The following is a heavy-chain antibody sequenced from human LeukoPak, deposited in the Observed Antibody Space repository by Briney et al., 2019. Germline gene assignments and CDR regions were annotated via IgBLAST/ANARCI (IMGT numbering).Heavy chain of an antibody. CDR3: AKALFVVRNYYYGMDV. CDR1: GYNFKNYY. Sequence: GASVRVSCEASGYNFKNYYIHWVRQAPGLGLEWMGTINPSGGVTIYSQKFQGRVTMTTDTSTATVYMDMSSLRSDDTAVYYCAKALFVVRNYYYGMDVWGQGTTVTVSS. V-gene: IGHV1-46*02. D-gene: IGHD2-15*01. J-gene: IGHJ6*02. CDR2: INPSGGVT.